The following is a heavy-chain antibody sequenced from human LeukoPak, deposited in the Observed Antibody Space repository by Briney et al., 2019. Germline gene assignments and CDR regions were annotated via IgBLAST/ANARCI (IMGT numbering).Heavy chain of an antibody. CDR3: ARLGPNDFWSGYNY. CDR1: GFTFSSYA. V-gene: IGHV3-66*04. CDR2: IYSGGNT. J-gene: IGHJ4*02. Sequence: QPGGSLRLSCAASGFTFSSYAMSWVRQAPGKGLEWVSVIYSGGNTYYADSVKGRFTISRDNSKNTLYLQMNSLRAEDTAVYYCARLGPNDFWSGYNYWGQGTLVTVSS. D-gene: IGHD3-3*01.